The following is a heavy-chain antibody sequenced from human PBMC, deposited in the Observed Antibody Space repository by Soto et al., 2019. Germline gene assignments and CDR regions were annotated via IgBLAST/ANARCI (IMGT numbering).Heavy chain of an antibody. Sequence: EVQLVESGGGLIQPGGSLRLSCAASGFTFSSNDMNWVRQAPGKGLEWVSLIYSGGSTYYADSVKGRFTISRDNSKNTLYLQMSSLRAEYKAVYYCATRPLLPGAPWGQATMVTVSS. CDR3: ATRPLLPGAP. CDR1: GFTFSSND. CDR2: IYSGGST. J-gene: IGHJ3*01. D-gene: IGHD3-22*01. V-gene: IGHV3-53*01.